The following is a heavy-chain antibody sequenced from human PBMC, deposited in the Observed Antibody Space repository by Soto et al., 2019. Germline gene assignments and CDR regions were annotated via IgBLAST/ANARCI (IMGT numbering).Heavy chain of an antibody. CDR1: GGSISETTW. D-gene: IGHD7-27*01. CDR3: QLTRGGLFIMDV. V-gene: IGHV4-4*02. Sequence: LSLPCTVSGGSISETTWWSWVRQPPGKGLEWIGDISHSGSANYNPSLKSRVTMSVDRSKNQISLILTSVTAADTAVYYCQLTRGGLFIMDVWGQGTTVTVSS. CDR2: ISHSGSA. J-gene: IGHJ6*02.